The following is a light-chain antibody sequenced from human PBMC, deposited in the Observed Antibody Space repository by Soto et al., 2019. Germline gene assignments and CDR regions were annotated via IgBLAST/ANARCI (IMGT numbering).Light chain of an antibody. CDR3: LQHTSYPYT. V-gene: IGKV1-17*01. CDR2: AAS. J-gene: IGKJ2*01. CDR1: QAIGNY. Sequence: IQLTQSPSSLSASVGDRVTVTCRASQAIGNYLGWFQQKPGKAPDHLISAASTVRSGVPSRFSGSGSGTEFTLTISGLQPEDFATYYCLQHTSYPYTFGQGTKLEVK.